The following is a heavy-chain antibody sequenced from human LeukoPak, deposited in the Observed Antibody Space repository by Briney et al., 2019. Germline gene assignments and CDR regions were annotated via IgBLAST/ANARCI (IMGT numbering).Heavy chain of an antibody. D-gene: IGHD5-12*01. CDR2: IKQDGSEK. Sequence: PGGSLRLSCAASGFTFSSYWMRWVRQAPGKGLEGVANIKQDGSEKYYVDSVKGRFTISRDNAKNSLYLQMNNLRAEDTALYYCARDQTRYSGYGGDFDYWGQGTLVTVSS. CDR1: GFTFSSYW. J-gene: IGHJ4*02. CDR3: ARDQTRYSGYGGDFDY. V-gene: IGHV3-7*01.